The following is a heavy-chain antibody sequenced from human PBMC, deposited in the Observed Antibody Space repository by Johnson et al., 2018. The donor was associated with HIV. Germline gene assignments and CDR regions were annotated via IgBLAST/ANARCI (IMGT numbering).Heavy chain of an antibody. CDR1: RFTFRSYA. CDR2: ISGSGGST. D-gene: IGHD2-8*02. Sequence: VQLVESGGGLVQPGGSLRLSCAASRFTFRSYAMSWVRQAPGKGLECVSAISGSGGSTYNADSVKGRFTIPRDNPRNTLYLQMNSRRAEDTAVYYCAREDPYDYSTGPDVFDIWGQGTMVTVS. V-gene: IGHV3-23*04. CDR3: AREDPYDYSTGPDVFDI. J-gene: IGHJ3*02.